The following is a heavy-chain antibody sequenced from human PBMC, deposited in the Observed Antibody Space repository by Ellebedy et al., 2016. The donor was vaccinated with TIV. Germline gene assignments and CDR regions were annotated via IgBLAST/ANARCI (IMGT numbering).Heavy chain of an antibody. J-gene: IGHJ3*02. CDR2: IDNSGSYV. D-gene: IGHD1-14*01. CDR3: AKSTVINPEGDAYDI. CDR1: GFTFSNYA. Sequence: GESLKISCAASGFTFSNYAMNWVRQASGKGLEWVSSIDNSGSYVYYADSVKGRFTIPRDNGKNSLYLHMNSLRAEDTAVYYCAKSTVINPEGDAYDIWGQGTKVTVSS. V-gene: IGHV3-21*06.